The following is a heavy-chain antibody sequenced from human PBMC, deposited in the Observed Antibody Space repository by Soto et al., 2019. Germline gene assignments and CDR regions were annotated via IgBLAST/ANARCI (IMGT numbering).Heavy chain of an antibody. V-gene: IGHV1-46*01. Sequence: QVQLVQSGAEVKKPGASVKVSCKASGYTFSSNCIHWVRRAPGQGLSWMGVINPSGDITNYAQKFQGRVTMTSDPSTGTVYMQLNSLTSGDTAVYYCARGHSISSSGAWWLDHWGEGTLVTVSS. D-gene: IGHD2-21*01. CDR2: INPSGDIT. CDR3: ARGHSISSSGAWWLDH. J-gene: IGHJ5*02. CDR1: GYTFSSNC.